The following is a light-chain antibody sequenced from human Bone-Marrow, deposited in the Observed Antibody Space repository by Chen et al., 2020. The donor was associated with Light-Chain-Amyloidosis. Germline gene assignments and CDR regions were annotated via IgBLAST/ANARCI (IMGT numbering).Light chain of an antibody. Sequence: DIVMTQSPAPLAVSLGERATINRKSSQSLFYSSNNKNYLAWYQQKPGQSPKLLYYWASTRESGVPDRFSGSGSGTDFTLTISSLQAEDVAVYYCQQYYSTPPTFGQGTKVEIK. CDR2: WAS. J-gene: IGKJ1*01. CDR1: QSLFYSSNNKNY. V-gene: IGKV4-1*01. CDR3: QQYYSTPPT.